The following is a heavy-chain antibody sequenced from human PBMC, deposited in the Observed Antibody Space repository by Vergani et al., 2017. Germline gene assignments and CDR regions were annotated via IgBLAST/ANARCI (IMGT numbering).Heavy chain of an antibody. J-gene: IGHJ4*02. D-gene: IGHD4-23*01. V-gene: IGHV3-30-3*01. CDR2: ISYDGSNK. CDR1: GFTFSSYA. CDR3: ARDPRVRWREPFNY. Sequence: QVQLVESGGGVVQPGRSLRLSCAASGFTFSSYAMHWVRQAPGKGLEWVAVISYDGSNKYYADSVKGRFTISRDNSKNTLYLQMNSLRAGDTAVYYCARDPRVRWREPFNYWGQGTLVTVSS.